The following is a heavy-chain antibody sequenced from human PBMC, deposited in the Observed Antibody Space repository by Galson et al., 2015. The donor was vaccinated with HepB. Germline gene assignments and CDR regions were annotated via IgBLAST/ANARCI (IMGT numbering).Heavy chain of an antibody. J-gene: IGHJ4*02. D-gene: IGHD5-12*01. CDR3: AKDGQWLRPYYFDY. CDR2: ISGSGGNT. V-gene: IGHV3-23*01. Sequence: SLRLSCAASGFTFSSYAMSWDRQAPGKGLEWVSSISGSGGNTYYADSVKGRFTISRDNSKNTLYLQMNSLRAEDTAVYYCAKDGQWLRPYYFDYWGQGTLVTVSS. CDR1: GFTFSSYA.